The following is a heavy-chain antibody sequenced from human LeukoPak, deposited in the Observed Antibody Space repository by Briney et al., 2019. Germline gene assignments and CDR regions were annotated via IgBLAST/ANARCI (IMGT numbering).Heavy chain of an antibody. Sequence: SETLSLTCAVYGGSFSGYYWSWIRQPPGKGLEWIGEINHSGSTNYNPSLKSRVTISVDTSKNQFSPKLSSVTAADTAVYYCARGQFYSGSYYNARTPFDYWGQGTLVTVSS. D-gene: IGHD3-10*01. V-gene: IGHV4-34*01. J-gene: IGHJ4*02. CDR1: GGSFSGYY. CDR3: ARGQFYSGSYYNARTPFDY. CDR2: INHSGST.